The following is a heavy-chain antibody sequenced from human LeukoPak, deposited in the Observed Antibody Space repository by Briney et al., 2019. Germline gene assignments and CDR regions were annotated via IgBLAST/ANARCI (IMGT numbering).Heavy chain of an antibody. D-gene: IGHD3-22*01. CDR2: ISWNSGSI. CDR1: GFTFDDYA. J-gene: IGHJ3*02. CDR3: ARDYYDSSGYYYEAAFDI. V-gene: IGHV3-9*03. Sequence: GRSLRLSCAASGFTFDDYAMHWVRQAPGKGLEWVSGISWNSGSIGYADSVKGRFTISRDNDKNSLYLQMNSLRAEDMALYYCARDYYDSSGYYYEAAFDIWGQGTMVTVSS.